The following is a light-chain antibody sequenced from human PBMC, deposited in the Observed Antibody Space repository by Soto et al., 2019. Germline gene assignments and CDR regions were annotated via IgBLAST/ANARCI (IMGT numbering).Light chain of an antibody. Sequence: QSVLAQPPSASGTPGQRVTISCSGSSSNIGTNDVNWYQQLPGTAPKLLIYRTNRRPSGVPDRFSGSKSGASASLAISGLQSEDEADYYCAAWDDSLSAYVFGTGTKVTVL. CDR2: RTN. J-gene: IGLJ1*01. V-gene: IGLV1-44*01. CDR3: AAWDDSLSAYV. CDR1: SSNIGTND.